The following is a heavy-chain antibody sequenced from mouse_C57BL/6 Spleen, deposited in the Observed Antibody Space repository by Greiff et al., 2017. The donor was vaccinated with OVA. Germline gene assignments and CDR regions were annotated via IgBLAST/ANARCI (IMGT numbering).Heavy chain of an antibody. Sequence: VQLQQSGAELVRPGASVKLSCTASGFNIKDDYMHWVKQRPEQGLEWIGWIDPENGDTEYASKFQGKATITADTSSNTAYLQLSSLTSEDTAVYYCTKAGTYGNYWFAYWGQGTLVTVSA. CDR1: GFNIKDDY. D-gene: IGHD2-1*01. CDR2: IDPENGDT. J-gene: IGHJ3*01. CDR3: TKAGTYGNYWFAY. V-gene: IGHV14-4*01.